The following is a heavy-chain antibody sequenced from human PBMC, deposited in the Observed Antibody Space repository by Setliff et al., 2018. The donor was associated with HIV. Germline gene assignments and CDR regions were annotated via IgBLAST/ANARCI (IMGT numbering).Heavy chain of an antibody. V-gene: IGHV1-69-2*01. CDR1: GYIFSEFY. CDR3: ARSGGGWYNWFDP. CDR2: VNPEDGES. J-gene: IGHJ5*02. D-gene: IGHD3-16*01. Sequence: ASVKVSCKTSGYIFSEFYIHWVQQAPGKGLEWVGRVNPEDGESIYAEKFQGRVTITADTSTDTAYMELSSLRFDDTAVYYCARSGGGWYNWFDPWGQGTPVTV.